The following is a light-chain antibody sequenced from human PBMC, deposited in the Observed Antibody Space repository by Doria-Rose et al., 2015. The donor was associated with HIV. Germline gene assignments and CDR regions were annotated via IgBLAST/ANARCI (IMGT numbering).Light chain of an antibody. J-gene: IGKJ1*01. CDR2: DGS. CDR1: QSFSSTY. Sequence: EIVLTQSPGTLSSSPGERATLSCRASQSFSSTYLAWYQQKPGQAPSLLIYDGSTRATGIPDRFSASGSGTDFTLTINRLEPEDFALYCCHQYGTSWTFGQGTKVEI. CDR3: HQYGTSWT. V-gene: IGKV3-20*01.